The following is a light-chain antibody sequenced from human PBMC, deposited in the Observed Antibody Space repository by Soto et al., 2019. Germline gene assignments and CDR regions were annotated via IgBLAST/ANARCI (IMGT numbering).Light chain of an antibody. V-gene: IGLV2-14*01. J-gene: IGLJ3*02. CDR3: SSYTSSSTLV. Sequence: QSALTQPASVSGSPGQSITISCTGTSSDVGAYNYVSWYQQHPGKAPKLMIYEVSNRPSGVSNRFSGSKSGNTASLTVSGLQAEGEADYYCSSYTSSSTLVFGGGTKLTVL. CDR1: SSDVGAYNY. CDR2: EVS.